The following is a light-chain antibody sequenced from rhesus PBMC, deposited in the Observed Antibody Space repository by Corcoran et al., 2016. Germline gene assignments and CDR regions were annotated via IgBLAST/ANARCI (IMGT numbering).Light chain of an antibody. CDR1: QSLGHSNGKTY. Sequence: DVVMTQSPLSLPITPGQPASISCRSSQSLGHSNGKTYLSWYQQKAGQPPSPLIYKVSNRDSGVQDRFSGSGAGTDFTLKISRVEAEDVGVYSCGQGTPWPPYSFGQGTKVEIQ. CDR2: KVS. V-gene: IGKV2-64*01. CDR3: GQGTPWPPYS. J-gene: IGKJ2*01.